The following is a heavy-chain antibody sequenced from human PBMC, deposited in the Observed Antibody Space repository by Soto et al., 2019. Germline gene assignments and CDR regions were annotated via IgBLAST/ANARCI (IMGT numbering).Heavy chain of an antibody. V-gene: IGHV1-8*01. Sequence: GASVKVSCKASGYTFTSYDINWVRQATGQGLEWMGWMNPNIDNTGYAQKFQGRVTMTRNTSINTAFMELSSLRSEDTAVYFCAKAVGSLSRRDIWRQGTTVTVAS. D-gene: IGHD3-16*02. CDR1: GYTFTSYD. J-gene: IGHJ6*02. CDR2: MNPNIDNT. CDR3: AKAVGSLSRRDI.